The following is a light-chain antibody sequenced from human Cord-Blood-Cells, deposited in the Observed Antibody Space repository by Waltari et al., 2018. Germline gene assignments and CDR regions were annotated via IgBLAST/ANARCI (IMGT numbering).Light chain of an antibody. CDR1: SRDVVSSNL. Sequence: QSALIQPASVSGSPGQSITLPCTRTSRDVVSSNLVSWYQQHPGKAPKLMIYEGSKRPSGVSNRFSGSKSGNTASLTISGLQAEDEADYYCCSYAGSSTYVFGTGTKVTVL. J-gene: IGLJ1*01. V-gene: IGLV2-23*01. CDR3: CSYAGSSTYV. CDR2: EGS.